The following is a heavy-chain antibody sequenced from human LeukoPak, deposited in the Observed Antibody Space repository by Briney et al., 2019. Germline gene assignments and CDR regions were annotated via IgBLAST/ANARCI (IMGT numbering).Heavy chain of an antibody. Sequence: SETLSLTCTVSGGSISSGGYYWSWIRQHPGKGLEWIGYIYYSGSTYYNPSLKSRVSISVDTSKNQFSLNLSSVTAADTAVFYCARGHDYFDYWGQGTLVTVSS. CDR1: GGSISSGGYY. J-gene: IGHJ4*02. CDR3: ARGHDYFDY. V-gene: IGHV4-30-4*08. CDR2: IYYSGST.